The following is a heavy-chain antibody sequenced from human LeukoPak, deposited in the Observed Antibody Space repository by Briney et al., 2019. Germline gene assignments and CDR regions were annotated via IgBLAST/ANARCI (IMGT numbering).Heavy chain of an antibody. CDR1: GFTFSSYA. J-gene: IGHJ4*02. V-gene: IGHV3-23*01. CDR2: ISGSGGST. Sequence: PGGSLRLSCAASGFTFSSYAMSWVRQAPGKGLEWVSAISGSGGSTYYADSVKGRFTISRDNSKNTLCLQMNSLRAEDTAVYYCAKIKKRDSSSWYYFDYWGQGTLVTVSS. D-gene: IGHD6-13*01. CDR3: AKIKKRDSSSWYYFDY.